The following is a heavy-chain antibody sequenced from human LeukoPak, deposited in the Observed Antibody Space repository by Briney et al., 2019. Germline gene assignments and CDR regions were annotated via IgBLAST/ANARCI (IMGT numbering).Heavy chain of an antibody. Sequence: GRSLRLSCAASGFTFSSYGMHWVRQAPGKGLEWVAVIWYDGSNKYYADSVKGRFTISRDNSKNTLYLQMNSLRAEDTAVYYCARGRFLGWYFDLWGRGTLVTVSS. V-gene: IGHV3-33*01. CDR3: ARGRFLGWYFDL. CDR2: IWYDGSNK. J-gene: IGHJ2*01. D-gene: IGHD3-3*01. CDR1: GFTFSSYG.